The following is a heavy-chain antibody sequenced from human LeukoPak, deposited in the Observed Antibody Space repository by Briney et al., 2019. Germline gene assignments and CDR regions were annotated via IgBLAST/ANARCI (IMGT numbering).Heavy chain of an antibody. D-gene: IGHD2-2*01. J-gene: IGHJ4*02. CDR2: ISGSGGST. CDR1: GFTFSSYA. V-gene: IGHV3-23*01. Sequence: GGSLRLSCAASGFTFSSYAMSWVRQAPGKGLEWVSAISGSGGSTYYADSVKGRLTISRDNSKNTLYLQMNRLRAEDTAVYYCAKFGNSQYCSSTSCPFDYWGQGTLVTVSS. CDR3: AKFGNSQYCSSTSCPFDY.